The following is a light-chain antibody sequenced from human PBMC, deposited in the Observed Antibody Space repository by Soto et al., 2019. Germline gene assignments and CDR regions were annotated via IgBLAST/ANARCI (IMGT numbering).Light chain of an antibody. CDR3: YQRSNWPRT. CDR1: QSVSSY. V-gene: IGKV3-11*01. J-gene: IGKJ1*01. Sequence: EIVLTQSPATLSLSPGERATLSCRASQSVSSYLAWYQQKPGQAPRILIYDASNRATGIPARFSGSGSGTDFTLTISSLEPEDFAVYYCYQRSNWPRTFGQGTKV. CDR2: DAS.